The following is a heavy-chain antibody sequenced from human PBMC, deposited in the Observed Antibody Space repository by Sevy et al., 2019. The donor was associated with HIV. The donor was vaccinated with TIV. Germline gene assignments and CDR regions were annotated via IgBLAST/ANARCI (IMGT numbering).Heavy chain of an antibody. CDR2: IYHRGNT. V-gene: IGHV4-38-2*01. J-gene: IGHJ6*01. CDR1: GYSISSGYY. D-gene: IGHD2-15*01. Sequence: SETLSLTCVVSGYSISSGYYWGWVRQPPGKGLQWMGNIYHRGNTYYNPSLQSRATLSVETSKNQFSLKMTSVTATDTAGYNGVRGSGGDSLDYYGLDVGGQGTTVTVS. CDR3: VRGSGGDSLDYYGLDV.